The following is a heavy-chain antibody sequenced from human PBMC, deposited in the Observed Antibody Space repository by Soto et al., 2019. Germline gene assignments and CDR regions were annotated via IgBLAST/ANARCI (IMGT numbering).Heavy chain of an antibody. V-gene: IGHV3-23*01. D-gene: IGHD4-4*01. CDR3: AKDSNKYSSSLRGRYFDY. J-gene: IGHJ4*02. Sequence: EVQLLESGGGLVQRGGSLRLSCAASGFPFSSYVMGWVRQAPGKGLGGVSGISGGGSNTFYADSVKGRFTISRDNSKNTLLLQMNSLGAEDTAVYYCAKDSNKYSSSLRGRYFDYWGQGIGVTVSS. CDR2: ISGGGSNT. CDR1: GFPFSSYV.